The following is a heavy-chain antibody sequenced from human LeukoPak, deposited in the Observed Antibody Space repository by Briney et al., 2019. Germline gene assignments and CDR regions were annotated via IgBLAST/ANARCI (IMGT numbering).Heavy chain of an antibody. CDR1: GFTFSSYE. CDR3: ARDGDFRYFDY. V-gene: IGHV3-48*03. D-gene: IGHD3-9*01. CDR2: ISSSGSTI. Sequence: GGSLRLSCAASGFTFSSYEMNWVRQAPGKGLEWVSYISSSGSTIYYADSVKGRFTISRDNAKNSLYLQMNSLRAEDTAVYYCARDGDFRYFDYWGQGTLVTVSP. J-gene: IGHJ4*02.